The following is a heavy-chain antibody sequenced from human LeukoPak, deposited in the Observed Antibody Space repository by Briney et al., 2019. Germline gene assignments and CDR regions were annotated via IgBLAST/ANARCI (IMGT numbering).Heavy chain of an antibody. D-gene: IGHD3-10*01. J-gene: IGHJ2*01. V-gene: IGHV4-59*01. CDR3: ARDQGTYYYGSGSFDL. CDR1: GGPLSSYY. CDR2: IYYSGST. Sequence: PSETLSLTCTVSGGPLSSYYWSWIRQPPGKGLEWIGYIYYSGSTNYNPSLKSRVTISVDTPKNQFSLKLSSVTAADTAVYYCARDQGTYYYGSGSFDLWGRGTLVTVSS.